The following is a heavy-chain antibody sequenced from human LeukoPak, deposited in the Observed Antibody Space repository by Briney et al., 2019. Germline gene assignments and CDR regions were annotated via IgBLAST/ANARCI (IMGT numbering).Heavy chain of an antibody. J-gene: IGHJ3*01. CDR1: GGSISSSSYY. CDR2: IYYSGST. D-gene: IGHD3-10*01. CDR3: ARSSLPMVRGVQDAFDL. Sequence: PSETLSLTCTVSGGSISSSSYYWGWIRQPPGKGLELIGSIYYSGSTYYNPSLKSRVTISVDTSKNQFSRKLSSVTAADTAVYYCARSSLPMVRGVQDAFDLWGQGTMVTVSS. V-gene: IGHV4-39*07.